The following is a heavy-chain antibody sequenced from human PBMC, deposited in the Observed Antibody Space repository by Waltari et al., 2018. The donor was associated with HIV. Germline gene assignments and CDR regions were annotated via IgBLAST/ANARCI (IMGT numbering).Heavy chain of an antibody. CDR1: GFTFPNYW. CDR2: IKDDGSEK. V-gene: IGHV3-7*01. CDR3: ARIGTFPHNYAIDF. J-gene: IGHJ6*02. D-gene: IGHD1-26*01. Sequence: EVPLMEFGGGLVQSGGSLRLSCAASGFTFPNYWMSWVRQTPGKGLEWVAYIKDDGSEKYYMGSVKGRFTISRDNAKNSMFLQMNSLRAEDTAVYYCARIGTFPHNYAIDFWGQGTTVTVSS.